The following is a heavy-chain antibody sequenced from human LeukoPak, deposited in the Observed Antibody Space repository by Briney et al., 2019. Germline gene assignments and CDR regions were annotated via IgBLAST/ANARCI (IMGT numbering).Heavy chain of an antibody. CDR2: INTNTGNP. J-gene: IGHJ6*03. D-gene: IGHD2-8*01. CDR3: ARDPNAAWGHMDV. V-gene: IGHV7-4-1*02. CDR1: GYTFTSYA. Sequence: ASVKVSCKASGYTFTSYAMNWVRQAPGQGLEWVGWINTNTGNPTYAQGFTGRFVFSLDTSLSTAYLQISSLKAEDTAVYYCARDPNAAWGHMDVWGKGTTVTVSS.